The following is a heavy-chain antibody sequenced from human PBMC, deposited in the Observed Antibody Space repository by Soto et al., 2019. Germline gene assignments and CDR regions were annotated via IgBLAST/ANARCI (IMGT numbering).Heavy chain of an antibody. J-gene: IGHJ4*02. D-gene: IGHD3-10*01. CDR2: MNPSSGNT. CDR1: GYTFTSYD. CDR3: ARGLMVRGVFSYLYNDY. V-gene: IGHV1-8*01. Sequence: ASVKVSCKASGYTFTSYDINWVRQATGQGLEWMGWMNPSSGNTGYAQKFQGRVTMTRNTSISTAYMELSSLRSEDTAVYYCARGLMVRGVFSYLYNDYWGQGTLVTVSS.